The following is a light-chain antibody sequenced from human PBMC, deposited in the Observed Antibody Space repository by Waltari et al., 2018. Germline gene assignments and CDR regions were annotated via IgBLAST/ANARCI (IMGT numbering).Light chain of an antibody. J-gene: IGKJ1*01. Sequence: EMEMTQSPDSLSGSPGERATIRCQPSQSILYNSNDKSYLAWYQQKPGQPPKLLIYWSSTRESGVPDRFSGSGSGTDFTLTISSLQAEDVAVYYCQQYYSRRTFGQGTKVEIK. CDR1: QSILYNSNDKSY. CDR2: WSS. CDR3: QQYYSRRT. V-gene: IGKV4-1*01.